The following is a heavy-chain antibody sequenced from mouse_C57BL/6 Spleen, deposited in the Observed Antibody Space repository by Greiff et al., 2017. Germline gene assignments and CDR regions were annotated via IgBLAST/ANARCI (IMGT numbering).Heavy chain of an antibody. D-gene: IGHD1-1*01. CDR1: GYTFTSYG. J-gene: IGHJ4*01. CDR2: IYIGNGYT. CDR3: ASFITTVVATSYYAMDY. V-gene: IGHV1-58*01. Sequence: EVKLLESGAELVRPGSSVKMSCKTSGYTFTSYGINWVKQRPGQGLEWIGYIYIGNGYTEYNEKFKGKATLTSDTSSSTAYMQLSSLTSEDSAIYFCASFITTVVATSYYAMDYWGQGTSVTVSS.